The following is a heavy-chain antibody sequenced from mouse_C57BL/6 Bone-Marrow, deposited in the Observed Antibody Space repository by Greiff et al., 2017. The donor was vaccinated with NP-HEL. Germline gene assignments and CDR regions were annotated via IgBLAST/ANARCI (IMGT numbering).Heavy chain of an antibody. V-gene: IGHV1-39*01. Sequence: EVQLVESGPELVKPGASVKISCKASGYSFTDYNMNWVKQSNGKSLEWIGVINPNYGTTSYNQKFKGKATLTVDQSSSTAYMQLNSLTSEDSAVYYCARWDSSGYLYYYAMDYWGQGTSVTVSS. J-gene: IGHJ4*01. CDR1: GYSFTDYN. CDR3: ARWDSSGYLYYYAMDY. D-gene: IGHD3-2*02. CDR2: INPNYGTT.